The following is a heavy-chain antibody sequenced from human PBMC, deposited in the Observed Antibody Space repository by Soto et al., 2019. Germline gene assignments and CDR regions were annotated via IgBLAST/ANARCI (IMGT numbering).Heavy chain of an antibody. D-gene: IGHD3-16*02. V-gene: IGHV3-23*01. CDR1: GFTFSSYA. Sequence: GGSLRLSCAASGFTFSSYAMSWVRQAPGKGLEWVSAISGSGGSTYYADSVKGRFTISRDNSKNTLYLQMNSLRAEDTAVYYCSKAGSYSDYIWGSYRLFDYWGQGT. CDR2: ISGSGGST. J-gene: IGHJ4*02. CDR3: SKAGSYSDYIWGSYRLFDY.